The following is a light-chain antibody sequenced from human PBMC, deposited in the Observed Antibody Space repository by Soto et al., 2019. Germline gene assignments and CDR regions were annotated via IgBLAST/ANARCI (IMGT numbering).Light chain of an antibody. J-gene: IGKJ4*01. CDR1: QGISTA. CDR2: DAS. Sequence: IQLTQSPSTLSASVGDRVTITCRASQGISTALAWYHQRPGKSPDLLVYDASTLQSGVPSRFSGNGSETDFSLTISGLQPEDFGHYYCQQFNTKPLTFGGGTRVQIK. CDR3: QQFNTKPLT. V-gene: IGKV1-13*02.